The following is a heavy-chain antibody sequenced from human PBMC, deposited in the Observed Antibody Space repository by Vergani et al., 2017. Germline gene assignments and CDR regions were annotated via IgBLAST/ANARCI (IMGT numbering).Heavy chain of an antibody. V-gene: IGHV1-24*01. CDR3: AILTDYFDSSGYYLDY. D-gene: IGHD3-22*01. J-gene: IGHJ4*02. Sequence: QVKLVQSGSEVRKPGASVKVSCQVSGYSLTELTIHWVRQAPGKGLEWMGGFDPEHGEVTFAHHIQGRVTMTEDRSTDTAYMELSSLRPEDTALYYCAILTDYFDSSGYYLDYWGQGTLVTVSS. CDR2: FDPEHGEV. CDR1: GYSLTELT.